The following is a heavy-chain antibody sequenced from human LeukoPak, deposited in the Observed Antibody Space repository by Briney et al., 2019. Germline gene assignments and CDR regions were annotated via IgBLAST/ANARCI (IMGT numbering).Heavy chain of an antibody. CDR1: GFTFSSYG. CDR2: IWYDGSNK. J-gene: IGHJ4*02. V-gene: IGHV3-33*01. Sequence: AGSLRLSCAASGFTFSSYGMHWVRQAPGKGLEWVAVIWYDGSNKYYADSVKGRFTISRDNSKNTLYLQMNSLRAEDTAVYYCATGVTNVGGGYWGQGTLVTVSS. CDR3: ATGVTNVGGGY. D-gene: IGHD2-8*01.